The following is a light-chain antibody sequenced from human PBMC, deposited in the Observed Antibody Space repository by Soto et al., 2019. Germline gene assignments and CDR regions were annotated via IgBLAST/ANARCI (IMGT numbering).Light chain of an antibody. J-gene: IGLJ1*01. V-gene: IGLV2-14*01. Sequence: QSVLTQPPSASGSPGQSVTISCTGTSSDVGGFEYVSWYQHQPGKAPKLIIYDVTKRPSGVSNRFSGSKSGNTASLTISGIQAEDEGDYYCGSITRSSTSVFGTGTKLTVL. CDR3: GSITRSSTSV. CDR1: SSDVGGFEY. CDR2: DVT.